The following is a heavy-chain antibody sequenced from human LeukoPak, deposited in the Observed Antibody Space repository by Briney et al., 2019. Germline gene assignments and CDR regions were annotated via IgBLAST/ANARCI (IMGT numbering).Heavy chain of an antibody. CDR3: ARDAIRVSGWYGPNYYYMDV. CDR1: GFTFSSYW. CDR2: IKQDGSEK. Sequence: GGSLRLSCAASGFTFSSYWMSWVRQAPGKGLEWVANIKQDGSEKYYMDSVKGRFTISRDNAKNSLYLQMNSLRAEDTAVYYCARDAIRVSGWYGPNYYYMDVWGKGTTVTVSS. J-gene: IGHJ6*03. D-gene: IGHD6-19*01. V-gene: IGHV3-7*01.